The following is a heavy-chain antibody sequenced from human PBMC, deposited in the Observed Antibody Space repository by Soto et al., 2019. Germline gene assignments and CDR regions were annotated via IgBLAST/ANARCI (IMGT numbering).Heavy chain of an antibody. D-gene: IGHD1-26*01. CDR3: ARQIYASHSGPNFLYYFAS. CDR1: GYRYPGYW. Sequence: PGESLNTHCQCPGYRYPGYWITRVREMPGKGQGRGGRSVPSDYQTYYSQSFRRHVTISAAKSITTVFLQWSSLSASDTAMYYCARQIYASHSGPNFLYYFASWGKGTLVPSPQ. CDR2: SVPSDYQT. J-gene: IGHJ4*02. V-gene: IGHV5-10-1*01.